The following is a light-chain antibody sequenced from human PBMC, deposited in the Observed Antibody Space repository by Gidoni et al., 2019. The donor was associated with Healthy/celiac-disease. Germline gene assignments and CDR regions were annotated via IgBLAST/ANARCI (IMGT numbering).Light chain of an antibody. CDR2: WAS. Sequence: IVMTQFPASLAVSLGERATINCKSSQSVLYSSNNKNYLAWYQQKPGQPPKLLIYWASTRESGVPDRFSGSGSGTDFTLTISSLQAEDVAVYYCQQYYSTPPTFGGGTKVEIK. V-gene: IGKV4-1*01. CDR1: QSVLYSSNNKNY. CDR3: QQYYSTPPT. J-gene: IGKJ4*01.